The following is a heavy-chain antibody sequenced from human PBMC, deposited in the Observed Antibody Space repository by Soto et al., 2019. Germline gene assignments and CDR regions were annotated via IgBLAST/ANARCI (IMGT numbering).Heavy chain of an antibody. V-gene: IGHV3-30-3*01. CDR3: ARDRGGPVAGYDAFDI. J-gene: IGHJ3*02. D-gene: IGHD6-19*01. Sequence: QVQLVESGGGVVQPGRSLRLSCAASGFTFSSYAMHWVRQAPGKGLEWVAVISYDGSNKYYADSVKGRFTISRDNSKNTLYLQMNSLRAEDTAVYYCARDRGGPVAGYDAFDIWGQGTMVTVSS. CDR2: ISYDGSNK. CDR1: GFTFSSYA.